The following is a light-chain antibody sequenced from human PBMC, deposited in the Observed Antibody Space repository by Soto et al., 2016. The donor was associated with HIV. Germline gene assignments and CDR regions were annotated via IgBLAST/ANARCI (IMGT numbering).Light chain of an antibody. V-gene: IGLV3-21*01. Sequence: SYELTQPPSVSVPPGKTARITCGGNNLGSKSVHWYQQNPGQAPVLVVYDDGDRPSGIPERFSGSNSANTATLTISRVEAGDEADYYCQVWDSNSDHVVFGGGTKLTV. CDR1: NLGSKS. CDR2: DDG. CDR3: QVWDSNSDHVV. J-gene: IGLJ3*02.